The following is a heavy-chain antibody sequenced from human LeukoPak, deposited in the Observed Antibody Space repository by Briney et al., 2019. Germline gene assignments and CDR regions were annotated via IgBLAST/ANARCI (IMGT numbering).Heavy chain of an antibody. CDR1: GGSISSSSYF. V-gene: IGHV4-39*01. J-gene: IGHJ4*02. CDR3: ARHVKSIVTTQFDY. Sequence: PSETLSLTCTVSGGSISSSSYFWGWIRQPPGRGLEWIGSFYHSGSTYYNSSLSSRVTISADTSKNQFSLKLSSVTAADTAVYYCARHVKSIVTTQFDYWGQGTLVTVSS. CDR2: FYHSGST. D-gene: IGHD5-12*01.